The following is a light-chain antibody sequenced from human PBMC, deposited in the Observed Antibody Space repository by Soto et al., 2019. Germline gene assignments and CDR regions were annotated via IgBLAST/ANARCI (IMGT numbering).Light chain of an antibody. V-gene: IGLV1-44*01. Sequence: QPVLTQPPSASGTPGQRVSISCSGSSSNIESNAVSWYQQLPGTAPKLLIYSYNQRPSGVPDRFSASKSGTSASLAISGLQSEDEANYYCCSYAGNNIFVFGTGTKVTVL. CDR2: SYN. J-gene: IGLJ1*01. CDR3: CSYAGNNIFV. CDR1: SSNIESNA.